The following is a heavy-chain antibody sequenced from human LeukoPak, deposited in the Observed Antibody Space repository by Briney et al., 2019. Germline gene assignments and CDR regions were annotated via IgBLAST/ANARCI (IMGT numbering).Heavy chain of an antibody. V-gene: IGHV3-7*01. CDR1: GFTFSSYW. CDR2: IKQDGSEK. Sequence: GGSLRLSCAASGFTFSSYWMSWVRQAPGKGLEWVANIKQDGSEKYYADSVKGRFTISRDNSKNTLYLQMNSLRAEDTAVYYCAKGPLDYSNYVGEFDYWGQGTLVTVSS. CDR3: AKGPLDYSNYVGEFDY. D-gene: IGHD4-11*01. J-gene: IGHJ4*02.